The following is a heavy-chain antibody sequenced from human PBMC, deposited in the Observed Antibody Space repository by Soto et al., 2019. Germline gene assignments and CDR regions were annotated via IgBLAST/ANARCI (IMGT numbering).Heavy chain of an antibody. CDR3: ATYSYYDFWSGGDWSYYMDV. CDR1: AGSISSYY. D-gene: IGHD3-3*01. Sequence: TSETLSLTCTVSAGSISSYYWSWIRQPPGKGLEWIGYIYYSGSTNYNPSLKSRVTISVDTSKNQFSLKLSSVTAADTAVYYCATYSYYDFWSGGDWSYYMDVWGKGTTVTVSS. J-gene: IGHJ6*03. V-gene: IGHV4-59*01. CDR2: IYYSGST.